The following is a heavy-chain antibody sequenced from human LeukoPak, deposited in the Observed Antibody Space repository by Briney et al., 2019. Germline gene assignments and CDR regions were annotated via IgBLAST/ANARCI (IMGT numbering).Heavy chain of an antibody. CDR1: GGSISSSSYY. J-gene: IGHJ4*02. CDR2: IYYSGST. D-gene: IGHD3-10*01. V-gene: IGHV4-39*01. Sequence: SETLSLTCTVSGGSISSSSYYWGWIRQPPGTGLEWIGSIYYSGSTYYNPSLKSRVTISVDTSKNQFSLKLSSVTAADTAVYYCASIATDYYGSGSTYYYFDYWGQGTLVTVSS. CDR3: ASIATDYYGSGSTYYYFDY.